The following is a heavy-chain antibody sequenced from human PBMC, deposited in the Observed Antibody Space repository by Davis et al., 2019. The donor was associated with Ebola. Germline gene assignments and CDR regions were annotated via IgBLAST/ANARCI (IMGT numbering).Heavy chain of an antibody. J-gene: IGHJ5*02. D-gene: IGHD3-10*01. V-gene: IGHV4-61*01. Sequence: SETLSLTCTVSGGSVSSGSYYWSWIRQPPGKGLEWIGSIYYSGSTNYNPSLKSRVTISVDTSKNQFSLKLSSVTAADTAVYYCAGGLLWFGELLNNWFDPWGQGTLVTVSS. CDR2: IYYSGST. CDR3: AGGLLWFGELLNNWFDP. CDR1: GGSVSSGSYY.